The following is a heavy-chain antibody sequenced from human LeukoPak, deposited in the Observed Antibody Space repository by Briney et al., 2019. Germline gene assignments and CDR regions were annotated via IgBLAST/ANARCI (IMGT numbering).Heavy chain of an antibody. CDR2: ISGSGGST. D-gene: IGHD1-14*01. CDR3: AKDQPKPERYFDY. CDR1: GFTFSSYA. V-gene: IGHV3-23*01. Sequence: RGGSLRLSCAASGFTFSSYAMSWVRQAPGKGLGWVSAISGSGGSTYYADSVKGRFTISRDNSKNTLYLQMNSLRAEDTAVYYCAKDQPKPERYFDYWGQGTLVTVSS. J-gene: IGHJ4*02.